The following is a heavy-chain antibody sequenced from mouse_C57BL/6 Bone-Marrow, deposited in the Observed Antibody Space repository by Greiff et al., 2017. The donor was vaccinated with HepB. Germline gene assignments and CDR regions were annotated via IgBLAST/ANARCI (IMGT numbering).Heavy chain of an antibody. Sequence: EVKLMESGGGLVKPGGSLKLSCAASGFTFSSYAMSWVRQTPEKRLEWVATISDGGSYTYYPDNVKGRFTISRDNAKNNLYLQMSHLKSEDTAMYYCARDRRLRGYFDYWGQCTTLTVSS. D-gene: IGHD2-4*01. J-gene: IGHJ2*01. CDR2: ISDGGSYT. V-gene: IGHV5-4*01. CDR1: GFTFSSYA. CDR3: ARDRRLRGYFDY.